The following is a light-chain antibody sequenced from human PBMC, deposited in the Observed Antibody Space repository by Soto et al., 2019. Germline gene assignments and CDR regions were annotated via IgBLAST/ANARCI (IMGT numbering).Light chain of an antibody. Sequence: QSVLTQPPSVSGAPGQRVTISCTGSSSNIGAGYDVHWYQQLPGTAPKLLIYGNSNRPSGVPDRFSGSKSGTSASLAITGLQAEDEADYYCPSYDSSLRVEVFGTGTKLTVL. CDR1: SSNIGAGYD. J-gene: IGLJ1*01. V-gene: IGLV1-40*01. CDR2: GNS. CDR3: PSYDSSLRVEV.